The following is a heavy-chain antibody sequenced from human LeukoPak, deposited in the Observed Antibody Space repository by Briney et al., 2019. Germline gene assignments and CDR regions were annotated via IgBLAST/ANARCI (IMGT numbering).Heavy chain of an antibody. CDR2: IIPIFGTA. V-gene: IGHV1-69*13. D-gene: IGHD3-3*01. Sequence: SVTVSCTASGGTFSSYAISWVRQAPGQGLEWMGGIIPIFGTANYAQKFQGRVTITADESTSTAYMELSSLRSEDTAVYYCAGYYDSYGMDVWGQGTTVTVSS. J-gene: IGHJ6*02. CDR3: AGYYDSYGMDV. CDR1: GGTFSSYA.